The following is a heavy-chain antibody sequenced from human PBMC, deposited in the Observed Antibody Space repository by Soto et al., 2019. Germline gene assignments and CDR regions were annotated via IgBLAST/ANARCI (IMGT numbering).Heavy chain of an antibody. CDR2: INSDGSST. J-gene: IGHJ5*02. CDR3: ARGPSSFWSGLGTESWFDP. Sequence: EVQLVESGGGLVQPGGSLRLSCAASGFTFSSYWMHWVRQAPGKGLVWVSRINSDGSSTSYADSVKGRFTISRDNAKNTLYLQMNSLRAEDTAVYYCARGPSSFWSGLGTESWFDPWGQGTLVTVSS. V-gene: IGHV3-74*01. D-gene: IGHD3-3*01. CDR1: GFTFSSYW.